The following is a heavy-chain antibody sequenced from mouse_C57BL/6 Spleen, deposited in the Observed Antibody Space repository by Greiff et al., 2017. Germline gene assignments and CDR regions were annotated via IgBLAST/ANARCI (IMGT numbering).Heavy chain of an antibody. D-gene: IGHD2-3*01. V-gene: IGHV2-2*01. CDR3: ARKEGYYAYYYAMDY. CDR2: IWSGGST. J-gene: IGHJ4*01. Sequence: VKLVESGPGLVQPSQSLSITCTVSGFSLTSYGVHWVRQSPGKGLEWLGVIWSGGSTDYNAAFISRLSISKDNSKSQVFFKMNSLQADDTAIYYCARKEGYYAYYYAMDYWGQGTSVTVSS. CDR1: GFSLTSYG.